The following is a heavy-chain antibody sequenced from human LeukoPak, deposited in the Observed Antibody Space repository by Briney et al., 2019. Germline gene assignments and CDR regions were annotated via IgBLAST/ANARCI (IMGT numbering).Heavy chain of an antibody. D-gene: IGHD4-17*01. CDR2: IFHSGRV. J-gene: IGHJ3*02. V-gene: IGHV4-4*02. Sequence: SGTLSLTCDVSGDSISTPHWWSWVRQPPGKGLEWIGEIFHSGRVNYIPSLQSRVTISLDKSKNQISLEVNSVTAADTAVYYCARLNADYGYYGPHDAFDIWGQGTLVAVSS. CDR1: GDSISTPHW. CDR3: ARLNADYGYYGPHDAFDI.